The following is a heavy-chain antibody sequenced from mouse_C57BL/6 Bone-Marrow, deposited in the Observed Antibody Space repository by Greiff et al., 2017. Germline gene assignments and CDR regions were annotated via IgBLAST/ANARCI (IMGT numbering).Heavy chain of an antibody. J-gene: IGHJ3*01. Sequence: VKLVESGAELVKPGASVKMSCKASGYTFTSYWITWVKQRPGQGLEWIGDIYPGSGSTNYNEKFKSKATLTVDTSSSTAYMQLSSLTSEDSAVYYCARSFWAWFAYWGQGTLVTVSA. CDR3: ARSFWAWFAY. CDR1: GYTFTSYW. V-gene: IGHV1-55*01. CDR2: IYPGSGST.